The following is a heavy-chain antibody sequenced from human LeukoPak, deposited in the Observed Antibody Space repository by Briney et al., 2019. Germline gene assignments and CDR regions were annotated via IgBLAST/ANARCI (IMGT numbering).Heavy chain of an antibody. J-gene: IGHJ6*02. V-gene: IGHV3-66*01. D-gene: IGHD6-19*01. CDR2: FYNSGNI. CDR3: AACGVPGTSSLSFHYGMDV. Sequence: GGSLRLSCAASGLTVSSSHMTWVRQPPGKGLEWVSAFYNSGNIYYADSVKGGFSISRDNSKNTLYLQMDSLRVEDTGVYYCAACGVPGTSSLSFHYGMDVRGPGTTVIVSS. CDR1: GLTVSSSH.